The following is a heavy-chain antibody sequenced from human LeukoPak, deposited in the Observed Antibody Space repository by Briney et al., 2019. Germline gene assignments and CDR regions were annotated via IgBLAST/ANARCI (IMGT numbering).Heavy chain of an antibody. J-gene: IGHJ6*04. Sequence: PGGSLRLSCAASGFTFSSYGMHWVRQAPGKGLEWVSSFTSSSRSIYYADSVKGRFTISRDNAKKSLYLQMNSLRAEDTAVYYCARAVRPPFESYNSSGVDVWGKGTTVTVSS. CDR3: ARAVRPPFESYNSSGVDV. V-gene: IGHV3-21*01. D-gene: IGHD6-6*01. CDR1: GFTFSSYG. CDR2: FTSSSRSI.